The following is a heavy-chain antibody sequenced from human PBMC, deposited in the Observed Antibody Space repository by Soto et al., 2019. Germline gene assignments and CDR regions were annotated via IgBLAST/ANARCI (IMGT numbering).Heavy chain of an antibody. V-gene: IGHV4-31*09. CDR1: GASINSAGYY. D-gene: IGHD3-16*01. Sequence: PSETLSLTCTVTGASINSAGYYWSWIRQHPGKGLEWIGYIYYSGSTYYNPSLKSRVSISVDKSKNQFSLKLSSVTAADTAVYYCAKKWGNYYFDYWGQGTLVTVSS. CDR3: AKKWGNYYFDY. CDR2: IYYSGST. J-gene: IGHJ4*02.